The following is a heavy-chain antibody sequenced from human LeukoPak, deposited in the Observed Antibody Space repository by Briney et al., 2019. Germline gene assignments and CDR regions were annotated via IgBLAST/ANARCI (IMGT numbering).Heavy chain of an antibody. CDR1: GFTFSSYS. D-gene: IGHD3-3*01. V-gene: IGHV3-21*01. J-gene: IGHJ4*02. CDR2: ISSSSSYI. CDR3: ARVYDFWSGYYHDY. Sequence: GGSLRLSCAASGFTFSSYSMNWVRQAPGKGLEWVTSISSSSSYIYYADSVKGRFTISRDNAKNSLYLQMNSLRAEDTAVYYCARVYDFWSGYYHDYWGQGTLVTVSS.